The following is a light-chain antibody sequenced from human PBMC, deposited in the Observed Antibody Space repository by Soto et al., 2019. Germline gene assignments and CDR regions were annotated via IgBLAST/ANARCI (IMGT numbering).Light chain of an antibody. V-gene: IGKV3D-7*01. CDR2: GAS. CDR3: HQDYTLPLT. J-gene: IGKJ4*01. CDR1: QSISNTY. Sequence: EIVMTQSPATQSLSPGERVTLSCRASQSISNTYLSWYQQKPGQAPRLLIYGASTRATGVPARFSGSGSGTDFTLTISGLQPEDFAVYYCHQDYTLPLTFGGGTKVEIK.